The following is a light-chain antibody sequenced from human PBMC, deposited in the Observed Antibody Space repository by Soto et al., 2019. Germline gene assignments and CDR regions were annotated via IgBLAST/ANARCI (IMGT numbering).Light chain of an antibody. CDR2: EVS. CDR3: GSYTSTDTPFV. Sequence: QSVLAQPSSVSGSPEQSITISCTGTSTDVGGYNYVSWYQQHPGKGPKLIIYEVSNRPSGVSDRFSGSKSGNKASLIISNLEAEDESDYYCGSYTSTDTPFVFGTGTKVTVL. J-gene: IGLJ1*01. V-gene: IGLV2-14*01. CDR1: STDVGGYNY.